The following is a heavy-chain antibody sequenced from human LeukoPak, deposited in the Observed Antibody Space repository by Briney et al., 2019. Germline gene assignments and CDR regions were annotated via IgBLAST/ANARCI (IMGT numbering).Heavy chain of an antibody. D-gene: IGHD5-12*01. J-gene: IGHJ4*02. CDR1: GGSISSSSYS. V-gene: IGHV4-39*01. CDR3: WAIVTTIKLDF. CDR2: VSHSGSI. Sequence: SETLSLTCTVTGGSISSSSYSWGWIRQPPGKGLEWIGSVSHSGSINYDPSLKNRVTISVDTSKNQFSLKLSSVTAADTAVYYCWAIVTTIKLDFWGQGTLVTVSS.